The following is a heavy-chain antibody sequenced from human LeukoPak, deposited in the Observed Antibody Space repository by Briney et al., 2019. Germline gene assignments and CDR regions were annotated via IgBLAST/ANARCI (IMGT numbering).Heavy chain of an antibody. Sequence: PSETLSLTCAVYGGSFGGYYWSWIRQPPGKGLEWIGEINHSGSTNYNPSLKSRVTISVDTSKNQFSLKLSSVTAADTAVYYCARGLGDGYNSFDYWGQGTLVTVSS. CDR2: INHSGST. V-gene: IGHV4-34*01. CDR3: ARGLGDGYNSFDY. J-gene: IGHJ4*02. CDR1: GGSFGGYY. D-gene: IGHD5-24*01.